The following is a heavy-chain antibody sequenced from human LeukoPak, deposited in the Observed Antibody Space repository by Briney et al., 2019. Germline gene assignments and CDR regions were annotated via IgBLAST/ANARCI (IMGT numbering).Heavy chain of an antibody. J-gene: IGHJ3*02. D-gene: IGHD4-17*01. CDR1: GGSISGYY. CDR3: ARDSVTTSDAFDI. Sequence: PSETLSLTCTVSGGSISGYYWIWIRQPPGKGLEWIGYVYYSGTTNYNPSLKSRVTISVDTSKNQFSLKLSSVTAADTAVYYCARDSVTTSDAFDIWGQGTMVTVSS. CDR2: VYYSGTT. V-gene: IGHV4-59*01.